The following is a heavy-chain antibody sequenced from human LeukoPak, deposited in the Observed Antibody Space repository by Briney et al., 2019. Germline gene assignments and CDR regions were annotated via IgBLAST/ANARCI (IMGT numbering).Heavy chain of an antibody. V-gene: IGHV3-48*03. CDR3: ARTVYDLRGQRLIPGLDY. J-gene: IGHJ4*02. D-gene: IGHD6-25*01. Sequence: AGGSLRLSCAASGFTFRTYEMNWVRQAPGKGLEWVSYIGTIISTTYYADSVKGRFTVSRDDAKGSLYLQMSSLRAEDTAVYYCARTVYDLRGQRLIPGLDYWGQGTPVTVSS. CDR1: GFTFRTYE. CDR2: IGTIISTT.